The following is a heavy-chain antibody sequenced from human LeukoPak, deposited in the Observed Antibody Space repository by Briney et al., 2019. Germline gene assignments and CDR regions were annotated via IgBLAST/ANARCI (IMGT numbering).Heavy chain of an antibody. CDR3: ARLSCSDTICPTLPYNHFDP. D-gene: IGHD2-15*01. J-gene: IGHJ5*02. V-gene: IGHV4-59*05. Sequence: SETLSLTCSVSGAYIGTYYWSWMRQAPGKGPEWIGSVYYSGATYYNSSLKSRVTISVDTSKNHFSLKLSSVTAADTAVYYCARLSCSDTICPTLPYNHFDPWGQGTLVTVSS. CDR1: GAYIGTYY. CDR2: VYYSGAT.